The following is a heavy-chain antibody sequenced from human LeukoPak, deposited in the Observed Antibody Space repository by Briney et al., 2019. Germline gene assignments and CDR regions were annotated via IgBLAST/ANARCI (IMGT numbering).Heavy chain of an antibody. CDR2: IDPSDGDA. D-gene: IGHD3-16*01. V-gene: IGHV1-46*01. CDR3: ARIGAGNDYYYGMDV. CDR1: AYTFITYY. Sequence: ASVKVSCKASAYTFITYYINWVRQAPGQGLEWMGIIDPSDGDATYAQKFQGRVTMTRGTSTSTVYMEMNSLRGEDTAVYYCARIGAGNDYYYGMDVWGQGTTVTVSS. J-gene: IGHJ6*02.